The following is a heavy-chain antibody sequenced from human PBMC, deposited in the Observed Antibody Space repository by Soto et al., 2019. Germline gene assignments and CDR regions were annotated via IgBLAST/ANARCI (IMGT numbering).Heavy chain of an antibody. V-gene: IGHV3-21*01. Sequence: EVQLVESGGCLVKPGGSLRLSCAASGFTLSSYSMNWVRKAPGKGLEWVSSISSSSSYIYYADSVKGRFTIYRDNAKNTPYRQIKSRRAEDTAVYYCARDRGKTGDWFDPWGQGTLVTVSS. CDR1: GFTLSSYS. D-gene: IGHD3-10*01. J-gene: IGHJ5*02. CDR3: ARDRGKTGDWFDP. CDR2: ISSSSSYI.